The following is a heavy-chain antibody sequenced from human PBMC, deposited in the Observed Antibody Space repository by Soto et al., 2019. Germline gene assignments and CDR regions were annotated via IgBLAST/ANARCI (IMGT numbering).Heavy chain of an antibody. V-gene: IGHV3-73*01. Sequence: LRLSCAASGFTFSGSAMHWVRQASGKGLEWVGRIRSKANSYATAYAASVKGRFTISRDDSKNTAYLQMNSLKTEDTAVYYCTSTDYYDSFDYWGQGTLVTVSS. CDR3: TSTDYYDSFDY. D-gene: IGHD3-22*01. J-gene: IGHJ4*02. CDR2: IRSKANSYAT. CDR1: GFTFSGSA.